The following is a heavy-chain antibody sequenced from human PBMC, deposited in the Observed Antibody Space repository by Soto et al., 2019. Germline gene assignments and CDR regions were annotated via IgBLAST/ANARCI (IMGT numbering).Heavy chain of an antibody. Sequence: GGSLRLSCAASGFAFSSYPLHWVRRAPGKGLEWVAVLSYNGNNHYYADSVKGRFTISRENSKNTLYLQMDSVRSEDTAVYYCARDLRPPYVSGRLDSSGEGTMVTVST. D-gene: IGHD3-10*01. CDR3: ARDLRPPYVSGRLDS. CDR1: GFAFSSYP. J-gene: IGHJ4*02. V-gene: IGHV3-30-3*01. CDR2: LSYNGNNH.